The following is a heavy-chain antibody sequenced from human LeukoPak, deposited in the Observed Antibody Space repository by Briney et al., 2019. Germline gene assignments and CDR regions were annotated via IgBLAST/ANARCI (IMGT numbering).Heavy chain of an antibody. CDR1: GFSFSSYG. CDR2: IRYDGSNK. Sequence: GGSLRLSCAASGFSFSSYGMHWVRQAPGKGLEWVAFIRYDGSNKYYADSVKGRFTISRDNSKNTLYLQMNSLRAGDTAVYYCGKDMGWLLDYWGQGTLVTVSS. J-gene: IGHJ4*02. V-gene: IGHV3-30*02. CDR3: GKDMGWLLDY. D-gene: IGHD3-22*01.